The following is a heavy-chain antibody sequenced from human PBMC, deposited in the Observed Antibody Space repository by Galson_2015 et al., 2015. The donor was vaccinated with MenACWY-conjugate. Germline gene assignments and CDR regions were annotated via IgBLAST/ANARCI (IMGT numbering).Heavy chain of an antibody. CDR3: ARIIHAGVDY. Sequence: SLRLSCAASGFTFDSYRMSWVRQAPGKGLEWVTNINRDGGGTYYASSVKGRFTNSKDNAENSLYLQMNSLRAEDTAIYYCARIIHAGVDYWGQGTLVTVSS. CDR2: INRDGGGT. J-gene: IGHJ4*02. CDR1: GFTFDSYR. V-gene: IGHV3-7*01.